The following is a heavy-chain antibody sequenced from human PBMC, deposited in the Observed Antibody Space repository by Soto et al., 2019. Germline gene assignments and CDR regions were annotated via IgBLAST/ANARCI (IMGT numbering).Heavy chain of an antibody. D-gene: IGHD4-4*01. J-gene: IGHJ4*02. CDR1: GGTFSSYA. CDR2: IIPTFGTA. Sequence: QVQLVQSGAEVKKPGSSVKVSCKASGGTFSSYAISWVRQAPGQGLEWMGGIIPTFGTANYAQKFQGRGTITADESTSTAYMELRSLRSEATAVYYCARDGGVYDYSPFDYWGQGTLVTVSS. CDR3: ARDGGVYDYSPFDY. V-gene: IGHV1-69*12.